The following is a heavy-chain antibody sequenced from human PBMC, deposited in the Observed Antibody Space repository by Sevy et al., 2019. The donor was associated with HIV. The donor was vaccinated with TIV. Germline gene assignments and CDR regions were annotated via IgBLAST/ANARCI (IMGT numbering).Heavy chain of an antibody. Sequence: ASVKVSCKVSGNTLTELSMHWVRQAPGKGLEWMGGFDPEDGETIYAQKFQGRVTMTEDTSTDTAYMELSSMRSEDTAVYYCATGKGVYDFWSGYGMDVWGQGTTVTVFS. D-gene: IGHD3-3*01. CDR1: GNTLTELS. CDR2: FDPEDGET. CDR3: ATGKGVYDFWSGYGMDV. J-gene: IGHJ6*02. V-gene: IGHV1-24*01.